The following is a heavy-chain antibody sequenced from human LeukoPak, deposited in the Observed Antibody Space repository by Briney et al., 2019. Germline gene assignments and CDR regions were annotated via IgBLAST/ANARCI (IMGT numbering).Heavy chain of an antibody. CDR3: AKGPSAVVVPGAVWFDP. V-gene: IGHV3-23*01. Sequence: PGGSLRLSCAASGFTFSSYAMSWVRQAPGKGREWVSAISGSGGSTYYADSVKGRFTISRDNSKNTLYLQMNSLRAEDTAVYYCAKGPSAVVVPGAVWFDPWGQGTLVTVSS. CDR1: GFTFSSYA. D-gene: IGHD2-2*01. J-gene: IGHJ5*02. CDR2: ISGSGGST.